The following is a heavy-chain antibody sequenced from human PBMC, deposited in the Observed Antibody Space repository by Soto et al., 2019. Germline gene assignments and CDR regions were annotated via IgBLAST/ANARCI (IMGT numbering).Heavy chain of an antibody. V-gene: IGHV3-30-3*01. D-gene: IGHD6-13*01. J-gene: IGHJ5*02. Sequence: PGGSLILSCAASGFTFSSYAMHWVRQAPGKGLEWVAVISYDGSNKYYADSVKGRFTISRDNSKNTLYLQMNSLRAEDTAVYYCARGQQQLPKDRFDPWGQGTLVTVSS. CDR2: ISYDGSNK. CDR1: GFTFSSYA. CDR3: ARGQQQLPKDRFDP.